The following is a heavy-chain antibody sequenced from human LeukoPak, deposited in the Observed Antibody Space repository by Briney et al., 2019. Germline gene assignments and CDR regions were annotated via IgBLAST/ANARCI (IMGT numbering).Heavy chain of an antibody. J-gene: IGHJ3*02. CDR1: RFTFSSYW. V-gene: IGHV3-74*01. D-gene: IGHD2-2*01. Sequence: GGALRLSCASTRFTFSSYWIHWVRPVRGKGLVWVSRINIDGRNTSYADSAEGRVTISRDNAKNTLYLQMTILRAEDTAVYYCARPIGYWSSTSCYGAPVSFDIWGQGTMVTVSS. CDR2: INIDGRNT. CDR3: ARPIGYWSSTSCYGAPVSFDI.